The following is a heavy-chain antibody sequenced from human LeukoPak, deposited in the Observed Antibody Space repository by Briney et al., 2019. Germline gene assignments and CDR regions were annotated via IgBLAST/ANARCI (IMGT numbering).Heavy chain of an antibody. J-gene: IGHJ4*02. V-gene: IGHV3-7*03. CDR3: AKGALEYSSSPYYFDY. CDR2: IKQDGSEK. CDR1: EFTFSSRW. D-gene: IGHD6-6*01. Sequence: GGSLRLSCVDSEFTFSSRWMSWVRQAPGKGLEWVANIKQDGSEKYYVDSVKGRFIISRDNAKKSVYLQMNSLRAEDTAVYYCAKGALEYSSSPYYFDYWGQGTLVTVSS.